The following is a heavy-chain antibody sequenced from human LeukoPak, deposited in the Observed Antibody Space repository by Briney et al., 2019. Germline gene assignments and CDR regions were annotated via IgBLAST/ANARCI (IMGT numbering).Heavy chain of an antibody. CDR1: GGSISSGGYY. Sequence: PSETLSLTCTVSGGSISSGGYYWSWIRQHPGKGLEWIGYIYYSGSTYYNPSLKSRVTISVDTSKNQFSLKLSSVTAADTAVYYCARKENVYYSFDYWGQGTLVTVSS. D-gene: IGHD3-10*01. J-gene: IGHJ4*02. CDR3: ARKENVYYSFDY. CDR2: IYYSGST. V-gene: IGHV4-31*03.